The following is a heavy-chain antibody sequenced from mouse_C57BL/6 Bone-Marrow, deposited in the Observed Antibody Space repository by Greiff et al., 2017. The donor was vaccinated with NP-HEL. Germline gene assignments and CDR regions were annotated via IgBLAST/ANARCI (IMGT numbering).Heavy chain of an antibody. V-gene: IGHV1-64*01. CDR2: IHPNSGST. Sequence: VQLQESGAELVKPGASVKLSCKASGYTFTSYWMHWVKQRPGQGLEWIGMIHPNSGSTNYNEKFKSKATLTVDKSSSTAYMQLSSLTSEDSAVYYCARSSSGYAWFAYWGQGTLVTVSA. D-gene: IGHD3-2*02. CDR1: GYTFTSYW. J-gene: IGHJ3*01. CDR3: ARSSSGYAWFAY.